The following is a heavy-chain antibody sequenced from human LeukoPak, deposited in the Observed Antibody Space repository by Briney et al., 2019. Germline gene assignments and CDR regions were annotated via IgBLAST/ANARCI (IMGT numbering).Heavy chain of an antibody. V-gene: IGHV4-4*02. Sequence: SETLSLTCGVSGGSISSSYWWSWVRQRPGKGLEWIGEIYHSGSTNYNPSLKSRVTMSVDKSKNQFSLNLSSVTAADTAVYYCARGVRGYSSGWVDYWGQGTLVTVSS. CDR3: ARGVRGYSSGWVDY. D-gene: IGHD6-19*01. J-gene: IGHJ4*02. CDR1: GGSISSSYW. CDR2: IYHSGST.